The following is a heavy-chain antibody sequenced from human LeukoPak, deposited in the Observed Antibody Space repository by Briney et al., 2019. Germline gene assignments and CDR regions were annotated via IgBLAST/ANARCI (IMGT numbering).Heavy chain of an antibody. CDR3: ASGGFGELFPSHHDAFDI. J-gene: IGHJ3*02. CDR2: IYYSGST. Sequence: SETLSLTCTVPGGSISSYYWSWIRQPPGKGLEWIGYIYYSGSTNYNPSLKSRVTISVDTSKNQFSLKLSSVTAADTAVYYCASGGFGELFPSHHDAFDIWGQGTMVTVSS. V-gene: IGHV4-59*01. D-gene: IGHD3-10*01. CDR1: GGSISSYY.